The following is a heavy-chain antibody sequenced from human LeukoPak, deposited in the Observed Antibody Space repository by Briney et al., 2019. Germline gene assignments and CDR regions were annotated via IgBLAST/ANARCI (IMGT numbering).Heavy chain of an antibody. D-gene: IGHD2-15*01. CDR1: GGSISSGEYY. Sequence: SETLSLTCTVSGGSISSGEYYWSWIRQPPGKGLEWSGYIYYSRSTYDNPSLKSRVTLAVDTSKSQFSLKLSSVTAADTAVYYCASEGCSGGSSYSSVIRSGALFDPWGQGTLVTVSS. CDR3: ASEGCSGGSSYSSVIRSGALFDP. CDR2: IYYSRST. V-gene: IGHV4-30-4*01. J-gene: IGHJ5*02.